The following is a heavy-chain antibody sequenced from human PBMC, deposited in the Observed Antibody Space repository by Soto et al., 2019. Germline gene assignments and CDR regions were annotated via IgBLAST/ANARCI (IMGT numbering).Heavy chain of an antibody. CDR3: ARLSQYYYDTSGYYYGFDY. V-gene: IGHV1-46*01. Sequence: ASVKFSCEASGYTFTSYYMHWVRQAPGQGLEWMGIINPSGGSTVYAQKFQGRVTMTRDTSTSTVYMELSSLRSEDTAVYYCARLSQYYYDTSGYYYGFDYSGQGTLVTVSS. D-gene: IGHD3-22*01. CDR1: GYTFTSYY. J-gene: IGHJ4*02. CDR2: INPSGGST.